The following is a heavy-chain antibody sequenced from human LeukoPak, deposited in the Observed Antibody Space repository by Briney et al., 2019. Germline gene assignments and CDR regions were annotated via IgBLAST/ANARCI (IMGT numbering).Heavy chain of an antibody. V-gene: IGHV3-30-3*01. D-gene: IGHD5-18*01. Sequence: GGSLRLSCAASGFTFSSYAMHWVRQAPGKGLEWVAVISYDGSNKYYADSVRGRFTISRDNSKNTLYLQMNSLRAEDTAVYYCARGLVDTAMAPDYWGQGTLVTVSS. J-gene: IGHJ4*02. CDR1: GFTFSSYA. CDR2: ISYDGSNK. CDR3: ARGLVDTAMAPDY.